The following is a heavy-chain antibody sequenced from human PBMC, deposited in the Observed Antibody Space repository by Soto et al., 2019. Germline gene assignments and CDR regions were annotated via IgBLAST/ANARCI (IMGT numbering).Heavy chain of an antibody. J-gene: IGHJ4*02. CDR2: TRNKANSYTT. Sequence: EVQLVESGGGLVQPGGSLRLSCAASGFTFSDHYMDWVRQAPGKGLEWVGRTRNKANSYTTEYAASVKGRFTISRDDSKNSLYLQMNSLKTEDTAVYYCARVGSSGYYVDYWGQGTLVTVSS. V-gene: IGHV3-72*01. CDR3: ARVGSSGYYVDY. CDR1: GFTFSDHY. D-gene: IGHD3-22*01.